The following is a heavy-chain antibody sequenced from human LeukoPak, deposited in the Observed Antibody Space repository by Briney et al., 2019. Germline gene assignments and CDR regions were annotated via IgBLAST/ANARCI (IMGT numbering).Heavy chain of an antibody. CDR2: INPNSGGT. D-gene: IGHD2-2*01. J-gene: IGHJ5*02. V-gene: IGHV1-2*02. CDR3: ARGDCSSTSGYDWFDP. CDR1: GYTFTGYY. Sequence: VASVKVSCKASGYTFTGYYMHWVRQAPGQGLEWMGWINPNSGGTNYAQKFQGRVTMTRDTSISTAYMELSRLRSDDTAVYYCARGDCSSTSGYDWFDPWGREPWSPSPQ.